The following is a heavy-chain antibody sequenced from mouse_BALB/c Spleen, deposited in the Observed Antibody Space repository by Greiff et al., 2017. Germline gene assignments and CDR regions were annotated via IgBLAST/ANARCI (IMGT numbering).Heavy chain of an antibody. CDR2: IDPANGNT. CDR3: AREGYITTVAPAY. D-gene: IGHD1-1*01. CDR1: GFNIKDTY. J-gene: IGHJ3*01. Sequence: VQLQQSGAELVKPGASVKLSCTASGFNIKDTYMHWVKQRPEQGLEWIGRIDPANGNTKYDPKFQGKATITADKSSSTAYMQLSSLTSEDSAVYYCAREGYITTVAPAYWGQGTLVTVSA. V-gene: IGHV14-3*02.